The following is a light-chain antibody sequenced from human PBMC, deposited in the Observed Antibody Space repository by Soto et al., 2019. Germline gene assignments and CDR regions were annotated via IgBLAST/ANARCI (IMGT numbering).Light chain of an antibody. Sequence: EIVLTQSTGPLSLPPGQRATLSYRASQSVNSDYFAWYQQKPGQAPRLLIFGASSGATGIPDRFSGSGSGTDFTLTLSKLEPEDFAVYFCHQYGRSLLSAFSEGNKLGIK. J-gene: IGKJ2*01. CDR3: HQYGRSLLSA. CDR1: QSVNSDY. V-gene: IGKV3-20*01. CDR2: GAS.